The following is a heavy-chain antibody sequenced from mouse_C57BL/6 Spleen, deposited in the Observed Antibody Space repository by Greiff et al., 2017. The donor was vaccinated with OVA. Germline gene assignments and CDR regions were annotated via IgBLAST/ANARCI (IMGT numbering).Heavy chain of an antibody. V-gene: IGHV1-69*01. CDR3: ARGLPYAMDY. Sequence: VQLQQPGAELVMPGASVKLSCKASGYTFTSYWMHWVKQRPGQGLEWIGEIDPSDSYTNYNQKFKGKSTLTVDKSSSTAYMQLSSLTSEDSAVYYCARGLPYAMDYWGQGTSDTVLS. J-gene: IGHJ4*01. CDR1: GYTFTSYW. CDR2: IDPSDSYT. D-gene: IGHD2-4*01.